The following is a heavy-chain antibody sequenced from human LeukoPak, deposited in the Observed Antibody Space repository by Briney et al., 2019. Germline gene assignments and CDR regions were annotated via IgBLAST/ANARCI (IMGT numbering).Heavy chain of an antibody. D-gene: IGHD6-13*01. CDR1: GFAFSTYW. J-gene: IGHJ2*01. V-gene: IGHV3-7*01. Sequence: GGSLRLSCAASGFAFSTYWMDWVRQAPGKRLEWVGNINQDGSVKHYVDSVRGRFTISRDNARNSVYLQMSALRVEDTAVYYCARDSAYSSSWAWYFDLWGRGTLVTVSS. CDR3: ARDSAYSSSWAWYFDL. CDR2: INQDGSVK.